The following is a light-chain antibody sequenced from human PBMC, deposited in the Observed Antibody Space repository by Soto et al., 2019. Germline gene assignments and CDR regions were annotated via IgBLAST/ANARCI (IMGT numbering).Light chain of an antibody. CDR3: QQYGSSPKT. V-gene: IGKV3-20*01. Sequence: EIGLTQSPPTQSWSPGERDTLSCRASQSVDINLAWYQQRPGQAPRLLIYGASSRATGIPDRFSGSGSGTDFTLTISRLEPEDFAVYYCQQYGSSPKTFGQGTKVDI. J-gene: IGKJ1*01. CDR2: GAS. CDR1: QSVDIN.